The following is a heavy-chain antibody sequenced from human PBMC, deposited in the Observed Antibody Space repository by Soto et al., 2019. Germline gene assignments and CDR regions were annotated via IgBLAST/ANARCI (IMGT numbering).Heavy chain of an antibody. CDR2: ISGSGDTA. CDR1: GFTFNNYA. CDR3: ARDQLQQQLDWFDY. V-gene: IGHV3-23*01. J-gene: IGHJ4*02. Sequence: PGGSLRLSCAASGFTFNNYAMTWVRQAPGKGLEWVSAISGSGDTAYYADSVKGRFTISRDNSKNTLYLQMNSLRAEDTAVYYCARDQLQQQLDWFDYWGQGTLVTVSS. D-gene: IGHD6-13*01.